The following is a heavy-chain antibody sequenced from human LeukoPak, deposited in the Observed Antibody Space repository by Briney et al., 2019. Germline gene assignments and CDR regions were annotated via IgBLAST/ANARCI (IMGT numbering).Heavy chain of an antibody. J-gene: IGHJ4*02. CDR2: ISYDGSNQ. CDR1: GFTFSNYG. V-gene: IGHV3-30*03. CDR3: ARDRCSSTSCFIDY. D-gene: IGHD2-2*01. Sequence: GGSLRLSCAASGFTFSNYGIHWVRQAPGKGLEWVAIISYDGSNQYYADSVKGRFTISRDNSKNTLYLQMNSLRAEDTAVYYCARDRCSSTSCFIDYWGQGTLVTVSS.